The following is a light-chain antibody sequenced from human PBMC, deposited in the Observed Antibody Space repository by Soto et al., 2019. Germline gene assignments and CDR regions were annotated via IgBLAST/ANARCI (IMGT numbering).Light chain of an antibody. J-gene: IGLJ2*01. CDR3: CLYAGSDILI. CDR1: SSDVGGYNY. V-gene: IGLV2-11*01. Sequence: QSVLTQPRSGSGSPGQSVTISCTGTSSDVGGYNYVSWYQRHPGKAPKLIISDVTKRPSGVPDRFSGSKSGNTASLTISGLQAEDEADYDCCLYAGSDILIFGGGTKLTVL. CDR2: DVT.